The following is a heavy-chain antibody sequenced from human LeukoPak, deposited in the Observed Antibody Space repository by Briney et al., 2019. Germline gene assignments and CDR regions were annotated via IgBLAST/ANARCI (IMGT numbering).Heavy chain of an antibody. D-gene: IGHD3-9*01. Sequence: GGSLRLSCAASGFTFSDYYMSWIRQAPGKGLEWVSYISSSGSTIYYADSVKDRFTISRDNSKNTLYLQMNSLRAEDTAVYYCARAHSYYDILTGYYPDGMDVWGQGTTVTVSS. CDR2: ISSSGSTI. V-gene: IGHV3-11*04. CDR1: GFTFSDYY. J-gene: IGHJ6*02. CDR3: ARAHSYYDILTGYYPDGMDV.